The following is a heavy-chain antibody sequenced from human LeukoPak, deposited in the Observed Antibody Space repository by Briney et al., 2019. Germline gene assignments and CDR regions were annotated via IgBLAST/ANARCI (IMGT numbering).Heavy chain of an antibody. CDR3: ARRVSTMTQFDF. CDR1: GDSISSYY. D-gene: IGHD2-2*01. CDR2: ISGTGST. V-gene: IGHV4-59*01. Sequence: SETLSLTCTVSGDSISSYYWSWIRQPPGKGLEWIGYISGTGSTDYNPSLKSRVTISVDTSKNQFSLKLRSVTAADTAVYYCARRVSTMTQFDFWGQRTLVTVSS. J-gene: IGHJ4*02.